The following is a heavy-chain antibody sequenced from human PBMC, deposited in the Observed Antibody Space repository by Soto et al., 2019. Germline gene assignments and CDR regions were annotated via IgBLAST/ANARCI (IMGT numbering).Heavy chain of an antibody. D-gene: IGHD3-3*01. J-gene: IGHJ4*02. V-gene: IGHV3-23*01. Sequence: GGSLRLSCAASGFTFSSYAMSWVRQAPGKGLEWVSAISGSGGSTYYADSVKGRFTIFRDNSKNTLYLQMNSLRAEDTAVYYCAKPAYYDFWSGYYFPDDYWGQGTLVTVSS. CDR2: ISGSGGST. CDR3: AKPAYYDFWSGYYFPDDY. CDR1: GFTFSSYA.